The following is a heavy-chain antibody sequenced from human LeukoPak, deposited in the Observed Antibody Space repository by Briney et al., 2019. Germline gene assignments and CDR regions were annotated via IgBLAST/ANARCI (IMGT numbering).Heavy chain of an antibody. CDR3: ARGKSGSHSRPFDY. Sequence: GGSLRLSCAASGYSVSDNYMSWVRQAPGKGLEWVSLLYSGGSTHYADSVKGRFTIPRDKSNNMLSLQMNSLRAEDTAVYYCARGKSGSHSRPFDYWGQGTLVTVSS. CDR2: LYSGGST. J-gene: IGHJ4*02. V-gene: IGHV3-66*01. CDR1: GYSVSDNY. D-gene: IGHD1-26*01.